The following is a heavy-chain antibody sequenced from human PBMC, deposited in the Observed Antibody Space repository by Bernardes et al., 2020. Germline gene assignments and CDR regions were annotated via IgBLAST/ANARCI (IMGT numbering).Heavy chain of an antibody. D-gene: IGHD6-13*01. J-gene: IGHJ4*02. CDR2: ISGSGGNT. Sequence: GSLRLSCAASGFTFSTYAMSWVRQAPGKGLEWVSAISGSGGNTYYADSVKGRFTISRDNSKNTLYLQMNSLRAEDTAVYYCAKQSSSWYYFDYWGQGTLVTVSS. CDR3: AKQSSSWYYFDY. V-gene: IGHV3-23*01. CDR1: GFTFSTYA.